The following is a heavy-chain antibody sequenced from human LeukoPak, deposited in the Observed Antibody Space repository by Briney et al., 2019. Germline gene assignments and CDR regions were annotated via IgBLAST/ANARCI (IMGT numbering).Heavy chain of an antibody. J-gene: IGHJ4*02. Sequence: GGSLRLSCAASGFTVSSNFMSWVRQAPGKGLEWVSIIYSGGSTYYADSVKGRFTISRDNSKNTLFLQMNSLRAEDTAVYYCARDRTTGIAVAGTASDYWGQGTLVTVSS. CDR1: GFTVSSNF. CDR2: IYSGGST. CDR3: ARDRTTGIAVAGTASDY. V-gene: IGHV3-66*01. D-gene: IGHD6-19*01.